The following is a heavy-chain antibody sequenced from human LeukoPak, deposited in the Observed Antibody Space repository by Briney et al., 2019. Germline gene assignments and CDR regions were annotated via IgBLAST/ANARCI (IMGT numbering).Heavy chain of an antibody. CDR1: GYGFTSYW. D-gene: IGHD1-26*01. CDR2: IYPGDSDT. Sequence: GESLKISCKGSGYGFTSYWIGWVRPMPGKGLEWMGIIYPGDSDTRYSPSFQGQVTISADKSISTAYLQWSSLKASDTAMYYCARVVKSIGGSYWYYYYYMDVWGKGTTVTISS. V-gene: IGHV5-51*01. J-gene: IGHJ6*03. CDR3: ARVVKSIGGSYWYYYYYMDV.